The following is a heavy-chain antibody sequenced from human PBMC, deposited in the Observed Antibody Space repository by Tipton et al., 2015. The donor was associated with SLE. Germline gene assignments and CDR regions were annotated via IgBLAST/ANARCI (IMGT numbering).Heavy chain of an antibody. CDR1: GFNFGDFA. D-gene: IGHD5-12*01. V-gene: IGHV3-49*04. CDR2: IRSKAYGGTT. Sequence: SLRLSCTSSGFNFGDFAVNWVRLVPGKGLEWVGFIRSKAYGGTTQYAASVKDRFSISRDDSKGIAHLQMSSLQIEDTGVYYCSRAGFSGYGSPGRPYTYYGMDVWGQGTAVTVSS. CDR3: SRAGFSGYGSPGRPYTYYGMDV. J-gene: IGHJ6*02.